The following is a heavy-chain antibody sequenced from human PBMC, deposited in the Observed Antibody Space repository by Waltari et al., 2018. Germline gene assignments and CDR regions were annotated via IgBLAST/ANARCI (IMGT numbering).Heavy chain of an antibody. CDR1: GFRFINYW. CDR2: IKEDGSDR. D-gene: IGHD3-10*01. Sequence: EVQLVESGGGLVQPVGSLGLSWPSSGFRFINYWMSWVRQAPGKGLEWMANIKEDGSDRNHVDSVKGRFTISRDNAKNSLYLQMNSLRAEDTAMYYCARELPGSLVVLDHWGQGTLVIVSS. V-gene: IGHV3-7*01. CDR3: ARELPGSLVVLDH. J-gene: IGHJ4*02.